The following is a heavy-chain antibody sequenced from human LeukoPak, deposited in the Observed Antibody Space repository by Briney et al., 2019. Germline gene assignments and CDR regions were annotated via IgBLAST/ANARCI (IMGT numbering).Heavy chain of an antibody. J-gene: IGHJ4*02. CDR1: GGSISSYY. CDR2: IYYSGGT. CDR3: ARLLDSSSCLDY. V-gene: IGHV4-59*08. Sequence: SETLSLTCTVSGGSISSYYWTWIRQPPGKGLGLEWIGYIYYSGGTNYNPSLKSRVTISIDTSKNQVSLKLSSVTAADTAVYYGARLLDSSSCLDYWGQGTLVTVSS. D-gene: IGHD6-6*01.